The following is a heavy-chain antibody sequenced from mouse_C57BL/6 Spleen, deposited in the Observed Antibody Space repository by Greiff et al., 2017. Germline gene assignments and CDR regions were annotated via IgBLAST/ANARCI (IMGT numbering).Heavy chain of an antibody. CDR1: GFNIKDDY. CDR3: TRGTTVVEWYFDV. Sequence: EVKLQESGAELVRPGASVKLSCTASGFNIKDDYMHWVKQRPEQGLEWIGWIDPENGDTEYASKFQGKATITADTSSNTAYLQLSSLTSEDTAVYYCTRGTTVVEWYFDVWGTGTTVTVSS. J-gene: IGHJ1*03. V-gene: IGHV14-4*01. CDR2: IDPENGDT. D-gene: IGHD1-1*01.